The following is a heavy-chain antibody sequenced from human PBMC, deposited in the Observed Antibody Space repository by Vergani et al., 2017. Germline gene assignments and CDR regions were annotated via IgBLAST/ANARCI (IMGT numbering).Heavy chain of an antibody. J-gene: IGHJ2*01. CDR2: IYTSGNV. Sequence: QMQLQESGPGLVKASETLSLTCTVSGDSIISRSYYWGWIRQPPGKGLDWIGSIYTSGNVDYSSSLKSRVTISADTSKNQFSLRLTSVTAADTAVYYCASGKYYSDSTSHFRGRYFDVWGRGTLVTVPS. D-gene: IGHD3-16*01. CDR3: ASGKYYSDSTSHFRGRYFDV. V-gene: IGHV4-39*01. CDR1: GDSIISRSYY.